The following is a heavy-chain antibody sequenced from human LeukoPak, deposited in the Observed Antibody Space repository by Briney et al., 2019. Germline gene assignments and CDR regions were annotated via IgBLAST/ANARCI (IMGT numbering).Heavy chain of an antibody. J-gene: IGHJ4*02. D-gene: IGHD3-10*01. CDR2: IWFDGSNQ. V-gene: IGHV3-33*01. Sequence: GGSLRLSCAASGFTFSSFGMHWVRQVPGKXLEWVALIWFDGSNQYYADSVKGRFTISRDNSRNTLYLQMNSLRAEDTGVYYCARVYGSGADYWGQGTLVTVSS. CDR3: ARVYGSGADY. CDR1: GFTFSSFG.